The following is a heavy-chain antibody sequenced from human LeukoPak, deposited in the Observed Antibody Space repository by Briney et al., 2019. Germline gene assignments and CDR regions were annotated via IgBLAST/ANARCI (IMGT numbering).Heavy chain of an antibody. CDR1: GGSFSGYY. Sequence: SETLSLTCAVYGGSFSGYYWSWIRQPPGKGLEWIGEINHGGSTNYNPSLKSRVTISVDTSKNQFSLKLSSVTAADTAVYYCARGGWFDPWGQGTLVTVSS. CDR3: ARGGWFDP. J-gene: IGHJ5*02. V-gene: IGHV4-34*01. CDR2: INHGGST.